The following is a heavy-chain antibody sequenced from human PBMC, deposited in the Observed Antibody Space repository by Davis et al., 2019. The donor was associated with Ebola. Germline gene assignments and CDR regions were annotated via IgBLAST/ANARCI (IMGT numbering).Heavy chain of an antibody. Sequence: GESLKISCAASGFTFRSYWMDWVRQTPGKGPVWLARINSAGSSTNYADSVKGRFTISRDNAKNSLYLQMNSLRAEDTAVYYCARDPAAFDYWGQGTLVTVSS. CDR1: GFTFRSYW. V-gene: IGHV3-74*01. CDR3: ARDPAAFDY. J-gene: IGHJ4*02. CDR2: INSAGSST.